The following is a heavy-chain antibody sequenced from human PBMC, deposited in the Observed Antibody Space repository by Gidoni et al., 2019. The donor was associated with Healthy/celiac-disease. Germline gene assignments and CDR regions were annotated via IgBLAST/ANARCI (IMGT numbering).Heavy chain of an antibody. Sequence: QVQLVESGGGVVQPGRSLRLSCAASGFIFSSYAIHWVRQAPGKGLEWVAVISYDGSNKYYADSVKGRFTISRDNSKNTLSLQMKSLRVEDTAVYYCARGDDCSGGSCYSVPRSYWGQGTLVTVSS. D-gene: IGHD2-15*01. CDR3: ARGDDCSGGSCYSVPRSY. J-gene: IGHJ4*02. CDR2: ISYDGSNK. CDR1: GFIFSSYA. V-gene: IGHV3-30-3*01.